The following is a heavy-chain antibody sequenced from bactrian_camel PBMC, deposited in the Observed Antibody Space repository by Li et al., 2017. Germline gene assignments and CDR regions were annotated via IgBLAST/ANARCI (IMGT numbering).Heavy chain of an antibody. CDR2: INGGSSFQ. Sequence: VQLVESGGGLEQPGGSLRLSCAASGFSYSNYAMGWVRQPPGKGLEWVSGINGGSSFQYYAESVKGRFTISRDNAKNVLYLQLDDLKTEDTAMYYCAKDLQPMGWVPDDFQYDSWGQGTQVTVS. CDR1: GFSYSNYA. V-gene: IGHV3S31*01. D-gene: IGHD3*01. J-gene: IGHJ4*01. CDR3: AKDLQPMGWVPDDFQYDS.